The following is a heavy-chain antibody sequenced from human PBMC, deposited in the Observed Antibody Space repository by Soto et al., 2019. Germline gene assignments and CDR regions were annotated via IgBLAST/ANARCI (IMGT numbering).Heavy chain of an antibody. CDR1: GFSLSTSGMC. Sequence: SGPTLVNPTQPLTLTCTFSGFSLSTSGMCVSWIRQPPGKALEWLALIDWDDDKYYSTSLKTRLTISKDTSKNQVVLTMTNMDPVDTATYYCARTLYSSSWYIYFDYWGQGTLVTVSS. CDR2: IDWDDDK. CDR3: ARTLYSSSWYIYFDY. D-gene: IGHD6-13*01. V-gene: IGHV2-70*01. J-gene: IGHJ4*02.